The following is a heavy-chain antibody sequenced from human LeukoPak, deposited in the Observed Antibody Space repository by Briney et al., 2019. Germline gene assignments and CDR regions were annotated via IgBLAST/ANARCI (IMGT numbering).Heavy chain of an antibody. V-gene: IGHV3-7*01. CDR3: ARVSRAYTAAGHDAFDI. Sequence: GGSLRLSCAASGFAFSSFWMTWVRQAPGKGLEWVANIQQDGREKYYVDSVKGRFTMSRDNAKNSVYLQMNSLRAEDTAVYFCARVSRAYTAAGHDAFDIWGQGTMVTVPS. J-gene: IGHJ3*02. CDR2: IQQDGREK. CDR1: GFAFSSFW. D-gene: IGHD6-13*01.